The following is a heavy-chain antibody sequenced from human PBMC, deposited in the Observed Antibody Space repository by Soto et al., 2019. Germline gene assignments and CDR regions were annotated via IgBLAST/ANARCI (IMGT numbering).Heavy chain of an antibody. D-gene: IGHD3-22*01. CDR1: GFTFSSYS. J-gene: IGHJ6*02. V-gene: IGHV3-48*01. Sequence: EVQLVESGGGLVQPGGSLRLSCAASGFTFSSYSMNWVRQAPGKGLEWFSYISSSSRTIYYADSVKGRFTISRDNAKNSLYLQMNSVRAEDTAVYYCASDYYYYDSSPRYGMDVWGQGTTVTVSS. CDR2: ISSSSRTI. CDR3: ASDYYYYDSSPRYGMDV.